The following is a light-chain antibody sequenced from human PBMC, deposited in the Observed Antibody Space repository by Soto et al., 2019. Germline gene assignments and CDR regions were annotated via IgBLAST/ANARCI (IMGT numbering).Light chain of an antibody. Sequence: DIQVTQSPSPLSASVGDTVTITCRASQSISSYLNWYQQVSGKAPKLLIYGASSLQSGIPPRFSGSGSGTDFTLTISSLQPEDFATYFCQQSYTMPWTFGQGTKVDFK. CDR3: QQSYTMPWT. J-gene: IGKJ1*01. CDR2: GAS. CDR1: QSISSY. V-gene: IGKV1-39*01.